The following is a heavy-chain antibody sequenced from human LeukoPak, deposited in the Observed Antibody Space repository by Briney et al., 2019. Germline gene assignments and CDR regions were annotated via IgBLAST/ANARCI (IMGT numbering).Heavy chain of an antibody. D-gene: IGHD2-15*01. V-gene: IGHV1-18*01. J-gene: IGHJ5*02. CDR1: GGTFCSYA. Sequence: ASVKVSCKASGGTFCSYAISWVRQAPGQGLEWMGWISAYNGNTNYAQKLQGRVTMTTDTSTSTAYMELRSLRSDDTAVYYCARVIADIVVVVAATRGSYFDPWGQGTLVTVSS. CDR3: ARVIADIVVVVAATRGSYFDP. CDR2: ISAYNGNT.